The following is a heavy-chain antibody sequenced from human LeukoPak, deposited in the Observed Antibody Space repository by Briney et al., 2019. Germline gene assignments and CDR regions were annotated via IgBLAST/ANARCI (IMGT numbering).Heavy chain of an antibody. V-gene: IGHV1-69*04. CDR2: IIPILGIA. Sequence: GASVKVSCKASGYTFTSYDINWVRQAPGQGLEWMGRIIPILGIANYAQKFQGRVTITADKSTSTAYMELSSLRSEDTAVYYCARGIQSTGAFDIWGQGTMVTVSS. CDR1: GYTFTSYD. CDR3: ARGIQSTGAFDI. J-gene: IGHJ3*02.